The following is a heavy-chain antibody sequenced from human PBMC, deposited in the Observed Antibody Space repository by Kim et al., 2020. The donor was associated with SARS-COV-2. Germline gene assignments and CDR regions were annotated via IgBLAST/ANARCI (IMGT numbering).Heavy chain of an antibody. CDR3: AKDPPEQYSSSWPGDY. CDR1: GFTFSSYA. J-gene: IGHJ4*01. V-gene: IGHV3-23*01. CDR2: ISGSGGST. D-gene: IGHD6-13*01. Sequence: GGSLRLSCAASGFTFSSYAMSWVRQAPGKGLEWVSAISGSGGSTYYADSVKGRFTISRDNSKNTLYLQMNSLRAEDTAVYYCAKDPPEQYSSSWPGDYWGHGTLVTVSS.